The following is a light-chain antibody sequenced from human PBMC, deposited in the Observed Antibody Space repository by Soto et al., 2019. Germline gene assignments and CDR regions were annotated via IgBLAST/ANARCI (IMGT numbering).Light chain of an antibody. CDR3: SSYTSSSTLLYV. J-gene: IGLJ1*01. Sequence: QSVLTQPASVSGSPGQSITISCTGTSSDVGAYNYVSWYQHHPGKAPKFMIYEVSNRPSGVSNRFSGSKSGNTASLTISWLHAEDEADYYSSSYTSSSTLLYVFGTGTKSPS. V-gene: IGLV2-14*01. CDR1: SSDVGAYNY. CDR2: EVS.